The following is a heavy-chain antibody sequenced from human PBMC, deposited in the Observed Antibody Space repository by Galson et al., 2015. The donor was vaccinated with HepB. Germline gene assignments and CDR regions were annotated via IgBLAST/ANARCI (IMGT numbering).Heavy chain of an antibody. CDR2: IDWDDDK. CDR1: GFSLSSSGMC. D-gene: IGHD2-15*01. Sequence: PALVKPTQTLTLTCTFSGFSLSSSGMCVSWIRQPPGKALEWLALIDWDDDKYYNTSLNTRLTISKDTSKNQVVLTMTNMDPLDTATYYCARIGYEGCYDYWGQGILVTGSS. J-gene: IGHJ4*02. CDR3: ARIGYEGCYDY. V-gene: IGHV2-70*01.